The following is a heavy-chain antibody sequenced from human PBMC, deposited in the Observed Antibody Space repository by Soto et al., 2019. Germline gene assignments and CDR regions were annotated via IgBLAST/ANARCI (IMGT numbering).Heavy chain of an antibody. CDR2: IVVGSGNT. CDR1: GFTFTSSA. Sequence: ASVKVSCKASGFTFTSSAVQWVRQARGQRLEWIGWIVVGSGNTNYAQKFQERVTITRDMSTSTAYMELSSLRSEDTAVYYCAAARIVGATHDAFGIWGQGTMVTVSS. D-gene: IGHD1-26*01. V-gene: IGHV1-58*01. CDR3: AAARIVGATHDAFGI. J-gene: IGHJ3*02.